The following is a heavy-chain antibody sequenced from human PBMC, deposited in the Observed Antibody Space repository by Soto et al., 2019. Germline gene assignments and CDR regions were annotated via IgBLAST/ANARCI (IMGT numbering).Heavy chain of an antibody. D-gene: IGHD3-22*01. CDR2: IYYSVNT. CDR3: ARVPLKIVAIPTTWFDP. V-gene: IGHV4-30-4*02. Sequence: PSETLSLTCTVSGDSISSGDYYWSWIRQPPGKGLEWIGCIYYSVNTYYNPSLKSRFTISVDTSKNQFSLQLSSVTAADTAVYYCARVPLKIVAIPTTWFDPWGQGTLVTVSS. CDR1: GDSISSGDYY. J-gene: IGHJ5*02.